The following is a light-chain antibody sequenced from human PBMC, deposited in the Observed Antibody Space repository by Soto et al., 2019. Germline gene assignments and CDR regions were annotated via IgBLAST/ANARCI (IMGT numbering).Light chain of an antibody. Sequence: DIQMTQSPSSLSASVGDRVTITCRASQSIGKYLSWFQQTPGNAPKLLIYAASGLQSGVPSRFSGSGSGTDFTLTINSLQREDFATYYCQQTYNSPLTFGGGTRVAI. CDR3: QQTYNSPLT. CDR1: QSIGKY. V-gene: IGKV1-39*01. J-gene: IGKJ4*01. CDR2: AAS.